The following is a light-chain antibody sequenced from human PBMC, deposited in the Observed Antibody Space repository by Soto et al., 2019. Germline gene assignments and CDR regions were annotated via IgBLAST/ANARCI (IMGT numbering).Light chain of an antibody. CDR1: KSVSSY. CDR2: DAS. V-gene: IGKV3-11*01. CDR3: QQRSNWPLT. J-gene: IGKJ4*01. Sequence: EIVLTQSLATLSLSPGERGTLSCRARKSVSSYLAWYQQKPGQPPRILIYDASNRDTGIPARFSGSGSGTDFTLTISSLEPEDFSVYYCQQRSNWPLTFGGGTKVDIK.